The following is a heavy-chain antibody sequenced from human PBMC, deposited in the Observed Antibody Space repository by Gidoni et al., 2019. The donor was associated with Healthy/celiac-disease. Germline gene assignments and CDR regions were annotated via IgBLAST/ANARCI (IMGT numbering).Heavy chain of an antibody. CDR1: GFTLSSSS. V-gene: IGHV3-21*01. CDR2: ISSSSSYI. D-gene: IGHD4-17*01. CDR3: ARASDYGDYVGLYYYYGMDV. Sequence: EVQLVESGGGLVKPGGSLRLPCAASGFTLSSSSLHWVRQAPGKGLEWVSSISSSSSYIYYADSVKGRFTISRDNAKNSLYLQMNSLRAEDTAVYYCARASDYGDYVGLYYYYGMDVWGQGTTVTVSS. J-gene: IGHJ6*02.